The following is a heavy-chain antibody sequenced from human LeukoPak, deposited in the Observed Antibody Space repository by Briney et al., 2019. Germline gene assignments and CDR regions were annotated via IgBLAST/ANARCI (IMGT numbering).Heavy chain of an antibody. D-gene: IGHD3-9*01. CDR3: ARHRAGYHIDG. J-gene: IGHJ4*02. Sequence: GGSLRLSCAASGFTFSSYSMNWVRQAPGKGLEWVSSISSSSSYIYYADSVKGRFTISRDNAKNSLYLQMNSLRAEDTAVYYCARHRAGYHIDGWGQGTLVTVSS. V-gene: IGHV3-21*01. CDR1: GFTFSSYS. CDR2: ISSSSSYI.